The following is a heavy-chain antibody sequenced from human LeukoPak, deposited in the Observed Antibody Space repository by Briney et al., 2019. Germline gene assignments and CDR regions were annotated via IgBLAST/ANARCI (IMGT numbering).Heavy chain of an antibody. CDR3: ARWVVRGVITAFDI. Sequence: SVKVSCKASGGTFSSYAISWVRQAPGQGLEWMGGIIPIFGTANYAQKFQGRVTITADEPTSTAYMELSSLRSEDTAVYYCARWVVRGVITAFDIWGQGTMVTVSS. CDR2: IIPIFGTA. CDR1: GGTFSSYA. D-gene: IGHD3-10*01. V-gene: IGHV1-69*13. J-gene: IGHJ3*02.